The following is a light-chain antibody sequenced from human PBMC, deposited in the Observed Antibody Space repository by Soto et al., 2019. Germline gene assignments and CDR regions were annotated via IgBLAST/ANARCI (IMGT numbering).Light chain of an antibody. CDR3: QQYGSSPLT. CDR2: GAS. Sequence: EIVLTQSPGTLSLSPGERATLSCRASQSVSSSYLAWYQQKPGQAPRLLIYGASSRATGFPDRFSGSGSGTDFTLTIGSLEPEDFAVYYCQQYGSSPLTFGGGTKVEFK. J-gene: IGKJ4*02. CDR1: QSVSSSY. V-gene: IGKV3-20*01.